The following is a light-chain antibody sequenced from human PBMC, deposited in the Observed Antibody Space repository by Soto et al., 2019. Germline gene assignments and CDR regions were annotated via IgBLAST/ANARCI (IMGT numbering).Light chain of an antibody. CDR2: SAS. Sequence: IQRTQSPASLSASVGDRFTITCRASQSISQNLNWYQHKVGKAPQLLRYSASDSQAGVPSLVSGRGSGTDFTLIISGLKPEDVATYYGQQSYSTPPTFGQGTRLEIK. CDR3: QQSYSTPPT. CDR1: QSISQN. J-gene: IGKJ5*01. V-gene: IGKV1-39*01.